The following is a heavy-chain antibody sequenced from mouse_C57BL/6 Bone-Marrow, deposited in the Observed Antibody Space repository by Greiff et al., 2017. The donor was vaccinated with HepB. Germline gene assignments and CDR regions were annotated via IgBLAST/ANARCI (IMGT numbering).Heavy chain of an antibody. D-gene: IGHD2-12*01. V-gene: IGHV5-12*01. CDR1: GFTFSDYY. J-gene: IGHJ4*01. Sequence: EVKLVESGGGLVQPGGSLKLSCAASGFTFSDYYMYWVRQTPGKGLEWVGYISNGGGRTYYPDTVKGRFTISRDNAKNTLYLQMSRLKSEDTAMYYGARGSYRGYDAMDYWGQGTPVTVSS. CDR3: ARGSYRGYDAMDY. CDR2: ISNGGGRT.